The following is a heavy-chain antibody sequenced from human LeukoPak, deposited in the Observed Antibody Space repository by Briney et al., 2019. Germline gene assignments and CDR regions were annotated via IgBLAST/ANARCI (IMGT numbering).Heavy chain of an antibody. CDR2: ISTSSSYI. CDR3: ARNRGDPSYFDY. Sequence: GGSLRLSCAASGFTVSSNYMNWVRQAPGKGLEWVSSISTSSSYIYYADSVKGRFTISRNNPKNSLYLQMNSLRAEDTAVYYCARNRGDPSYFDYWGQGTLVTVSS. CDR1: GFTVSSNY. D-gene: IGHD4-17*01. J-gene: IGHJ4*02. V-gene: IGHV3-21*01.